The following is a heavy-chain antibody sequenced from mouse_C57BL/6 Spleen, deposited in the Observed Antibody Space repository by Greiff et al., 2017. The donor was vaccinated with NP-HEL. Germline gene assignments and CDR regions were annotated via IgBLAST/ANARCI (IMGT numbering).Heavy chain of an antibody. CDR2: INPNNGGT. Sequence: VQLQQSGPELVKPGASVKISCKASGYTFTDYYMNWVKQSHGKSLEWIGDINPNNGGTSYNQKFKGKATLTVDKSSSTAYMELRSLTSEDSAVYYCARSLYYYGSYYFDYWGQGTTLTVSS. CDR1: GYTFTDYY. V-gene: IGHV1-26*01. CDR3: ARSLYYYGSYYFDY. D-gene: IGHD1-1*01. J-gene: IGHJ2*01.